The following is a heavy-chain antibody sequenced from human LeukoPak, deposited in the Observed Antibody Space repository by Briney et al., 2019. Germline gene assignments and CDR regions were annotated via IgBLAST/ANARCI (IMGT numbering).Heavy chain of an antibody. V-gene: IGHV4-39*01. D-gene: IGHD6-19*01. CDR1: GGSISSSNSY. CDR3: ARCGRVAVAGPDC. J-gene: IGHJ4*02. Sequence: SETLSLTCTVSGGSISSSNSYWGWIRQPPGKGLEWIGNIYYSGITFYNPSLKSRVTISVDTSKNRFSLRLNSVTAADTAVYYCARCGRVAVAGPDCWGQGTLVTASS. CDR2: IYYSGIT.